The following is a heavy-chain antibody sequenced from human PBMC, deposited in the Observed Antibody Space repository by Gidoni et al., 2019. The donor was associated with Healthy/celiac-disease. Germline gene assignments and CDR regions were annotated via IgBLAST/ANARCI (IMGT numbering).Heavy chain of an antibody. CDR1: GFKVSSNY. V-gene: IGHV3-66*01. CDR2: IYSGGST. D-gene: IGHD4-17*01. CDR3: ASYGTVTTSGLIFDY. Sequence: EVQLVESGGGLVRPGGSVSLSCAAYGFKVSSNYMSWVRQAPGKGLEWVSVIYSGGSTYYADSVKGRFTISRDNSKNTLYLQMNSLRAEDTAVYYCASYGTVTTSGLIFDYWGQGTLVTVSS. J-gene: IGHJ4*02.